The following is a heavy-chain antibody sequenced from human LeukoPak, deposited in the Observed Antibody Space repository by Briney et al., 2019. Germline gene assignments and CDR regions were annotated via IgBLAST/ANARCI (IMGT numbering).Heavy chain of an antibody. CDR3: ARVWLRSFDY. V-gene: IGHV3-30*03. Sequence: GRSLRLSCAAPGFTFSSYGMHWVRQAPGKGLEWVAVISYDGSNKYYADSVKGRFTISRDNAKNSLYLQMNSLRAEDTAVYYCARVWLRSFDYWGQGTLVTVSS. D-gene: IGHD5-12*01. J-gene: IGHJ4*02. CDR1: GFTFSSYG. CDR2: ISYDGSNK.